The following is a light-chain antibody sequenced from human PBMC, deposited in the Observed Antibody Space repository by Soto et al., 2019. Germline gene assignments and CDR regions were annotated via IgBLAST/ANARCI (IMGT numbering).Light chain of an antibody. Sequence: EIVLTQSPATLSLSPGERATLSCRASQSVSSYLAWYQQKPGQAPRLLIYDASNRATGIPARYSGSRSGTDFTLTISGLEPEDFAVYYCQQRSNWPSITFGPGTRLEIK. CDR2: DAS. CDR1: QSVSSY. V-gene: IGKV3-11*01. J-gene: IGKJ5*01. CDR3: QQRSNWPSIT.